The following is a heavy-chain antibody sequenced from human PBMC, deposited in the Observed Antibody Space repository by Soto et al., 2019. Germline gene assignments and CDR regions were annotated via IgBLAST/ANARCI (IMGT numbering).Heavy chain of an antibody. Sequence: SVKVSCKASGGTFSSYAISWVRQAPGQGLEWMGGIIPIFGTANYAQKFQGRVTITAGESTSTAYMELSSLRSEDTAVYYCARPRYYSSPEYYFDYWGQGTLVTVSS. J-gene: IGHJ4*02. CDR3: ARPRYYSSPEYYFDY. V-gene: IGHV1-69*13. CDR2: IIPIFGTA. CDR1: GGTFSSYA. D-gene: IGHD6-13*01.